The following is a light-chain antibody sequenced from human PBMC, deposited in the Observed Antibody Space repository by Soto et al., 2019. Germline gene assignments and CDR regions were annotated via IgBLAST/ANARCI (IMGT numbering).Light chain of an antibody. J-gene: IGLJ2*01. CDR2: EVS. Sequence: QSALTQPASVSGSPGQSITISCTGTSSDVGGYNYVSWDQQHPGKAPKLMIYEVSNRPSGVSNRFSGSKSGNTASLTISGLQAEDEADYYCSSYTSSSPVVFGGGTKLTVL. CDR1: SSDVGGYNY. V-gene: IGLV2-14*01. CDR3: SSYTSSSPVV.